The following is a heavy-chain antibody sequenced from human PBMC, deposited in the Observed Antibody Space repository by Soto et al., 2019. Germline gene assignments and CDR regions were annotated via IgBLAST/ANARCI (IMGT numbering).Heavy chain of an antibody. CDR2: IFSSGSV. CDR3: ARDRGSSSWGPWFDP. Sequence: QVLLQESAPELGKPPETLSPSSSASGGPTNSCFGRWIRQPDGKRLEWLGRIFSSGSVTYNPSLKSRLTMSVDMSKNQFSLNLTSVTAADSAVYFCARDRGSSSWGPWFDPWGHGIRVIVSS. J-gene: IGHJ5*02. CDR1: GGPTNSCF. D-gene: IGHD6-6*01. V-gene: IGHV4-4*07.